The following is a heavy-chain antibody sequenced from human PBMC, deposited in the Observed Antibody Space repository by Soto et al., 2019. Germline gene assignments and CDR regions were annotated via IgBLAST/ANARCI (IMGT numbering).Heavy chain of an antibody. V-gene: IGHV4-34*01. Sequence: QVQLQQWGAGLLKPSETLSLTCAVYAGSFSGYYWSWIRQPPGKGLEWIGEINHSGSTNYNPSLKSRVTISVDTSKNQFSLKLSSVTAADTAVYYCARGPAVSRFIDYWGPGTLVTVSS. D-gene: IGHD4-17*01. J-gene: IGHJ4*02. CDR2: INHSGST. CDR3: ARGPAVSRFIDY. CDR1: AGSFSGYY.